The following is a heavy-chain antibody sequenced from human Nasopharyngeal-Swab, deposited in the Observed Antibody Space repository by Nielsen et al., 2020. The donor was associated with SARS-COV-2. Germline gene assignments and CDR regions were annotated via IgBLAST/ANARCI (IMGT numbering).Heavy chain of an antibody. V-gene: IGHV5-10-1*01. Sequence: GGSLRLSCKGSGYSFTSYWISWVRQMPGNGLEWMGRIDPSDSYTNYSPSFQGHVTISADKSISTAYLQWSSLKASDTAMYYCARHISTGYYYYYMDVWGKGTTVTVSS. CDR1: GYSFTSYW. CDR3: ARHISTGYYYYYMDV. D-gene: IGHD3-9*01. J-gene: IGHJ6*03. CDR2: IDPSDSYT.